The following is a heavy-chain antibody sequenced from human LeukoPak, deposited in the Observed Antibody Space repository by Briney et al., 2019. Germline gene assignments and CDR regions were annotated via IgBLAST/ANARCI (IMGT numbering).Heavy chain of an antibody. Sequence: PGGSLRLSCAASGFTFSSYGMHWVRQAPGKGLEWVAVISYDGSNKYYADSVKGRFTISRDNSKNTLYLQMNSLRAEDTAVYYCAVTEEVRGVIITDYYYYGMDVWGQGTTVTVSS. CDR1: GFTFSSYG. CDR2: ISYDGSNK. V-gene: IGHV3-30*03. CDR3: AVTEEVRGVIITDYYYYGMDV. J-gene: IGHJ6*02. D-gene: IGHD3-10*01.